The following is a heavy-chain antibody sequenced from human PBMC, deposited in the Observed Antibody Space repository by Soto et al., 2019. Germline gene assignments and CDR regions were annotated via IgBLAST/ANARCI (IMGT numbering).Heavy chain of an antibody. CDR2: IYSGGST. J-gene: IGHJ6*02. Sequence: GGSLRLSCAASGFTVSSNYMSWVRQAPGKGLEWVSVIYSGGSTYYADSVKGRFTISRDNSKNTLYLQMNSLRAEDTAVYYCASSGATSPVDVWGQGTTVTVSS. V-gene: IGHV3-53*01. CDR3: ASSGATSPVDV. D-gene: IGHD1-26*01. CDR1: GFTVSSNY.